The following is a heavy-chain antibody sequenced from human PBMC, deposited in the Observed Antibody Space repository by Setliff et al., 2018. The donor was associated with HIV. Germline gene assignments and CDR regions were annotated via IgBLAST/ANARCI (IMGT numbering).Heavy chain of an antibody. CDR2: TYHCGST. J-gene: IGHJ4*02. V-gene: IGHV4-39*01. D-gene: IGHD2-8*01. Sequence: PSETLSLTCTVSGASITTYTYYWAWFRQPPGTGLECIGSTYHCGSTHHNPSLKSRVTFSVDTSKNQFSLKLSSVTAADTAVYYCARPLGNGNSRLGNWGQGTLVTVPQ. CDR3: ARPLGNGNSRLGN. CDR1: GASITTYTYY.